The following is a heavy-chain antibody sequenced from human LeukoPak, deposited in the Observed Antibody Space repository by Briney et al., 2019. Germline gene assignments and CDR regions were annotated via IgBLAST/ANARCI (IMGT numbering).Heavy chain of an antibody. CDR3: AKARMTIVVVTASDY. CDR1: GFTFSSYW. Sequence: PGRSLRLSCAASGFTFSSYWMHWVRQAPGKGLVWVSRINSDGSSTSYADSVKGRFTISRDNAKNTLYLQMNSLRAEDTAVYYCAKARMTIVVVTASDYWGQGTLVTVSS. CDR2: INSDGSST. V-gene: IGHV3-74*01. D-gene: IGHD2-21*02. J-gene: IGHJ4*02.